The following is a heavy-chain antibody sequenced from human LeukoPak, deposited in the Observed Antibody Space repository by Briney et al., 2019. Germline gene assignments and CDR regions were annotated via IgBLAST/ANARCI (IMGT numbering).Heavy chain of an antibody. Sequence: ASVKVSCKASGYTFTGYYMHWVRQAPGQGLEWMGWINPNNGGTNYAQKFQGRVTVTRDTSISTAYMELSRLRFDDTAVYYCARDASIHDSSSYYFLWWGQGTLVTVSS. V-gene: IGHV1-2*02. CDR1: GYTFTGYY. CDR3: ARDASIHDSSSYYFLW. D-gene: IGHD3-22*01. CDR2: INPNNGGT. J-gene: IGHJ4*02.